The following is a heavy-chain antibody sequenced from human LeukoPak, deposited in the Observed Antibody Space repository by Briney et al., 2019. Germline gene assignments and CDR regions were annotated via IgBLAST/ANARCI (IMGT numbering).Heavy chain of an antibody. Sequence: PGGSLRLSCAASGFXVSYTYINWVRQAPGKGREWVSIIYSGGGTYYADSVRGRFTISRDISRNTLSLQMNSLRVEDTAVYYCARGWFGDYWGQGTLVTVSS. D-gene: IGHD3-10*01. CDR1: GFXVSYTY. J-gene: IGHJ4*02. V-gene: IGHV3-53*01. CDR2: IYSGGGT. CDR3: ARGWFGDY.